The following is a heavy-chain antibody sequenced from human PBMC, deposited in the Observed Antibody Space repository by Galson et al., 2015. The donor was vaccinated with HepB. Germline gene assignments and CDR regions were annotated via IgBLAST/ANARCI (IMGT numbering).Heavy chain of an antibody. CDR1: GASISSSLYY. J-gene: IGHJ4*02. CDR3: ARAAGDSSTYANDY. D-gene: IGHD5-18*01. Sequence: SETLSLTCTVSGASISSSLYYWVWIRQPPEKGLEWIGSIYYTGNTYYKSSLKSRVTISADMSKNQFSLKVNSVTAADTAVYYCARAAGDSSTYANDYWGQGMLVTVSA. V-gene: IGHV4-39*07. CDR2: IYYTGNT.